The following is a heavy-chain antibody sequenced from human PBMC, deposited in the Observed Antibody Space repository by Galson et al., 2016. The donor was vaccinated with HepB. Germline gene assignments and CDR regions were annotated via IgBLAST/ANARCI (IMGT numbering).Heavy chain of an antibody. J-gene: IGHJ5*02. CDR1: GYTFTGYY. D-gene: IGHD3-3*01. Sequence: SVKVSCKASGYTFTGYYIHWVRQAPGQGLEWMGWINPNSGGTNYAQKFQGRVTMTRDTSISTAYMELSRLRSDDTAVYYCARSREQTYHDFWSGVNCFAPWGQGTLVTVSS. CDR3: ARSREQTYHDFWSGVNCFAP. CDR2: INPNSGGT. V-gene: IGHV1-2*02.